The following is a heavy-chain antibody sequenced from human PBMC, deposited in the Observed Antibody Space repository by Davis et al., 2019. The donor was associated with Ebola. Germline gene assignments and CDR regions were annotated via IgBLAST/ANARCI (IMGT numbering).Heavy chain of an antibody. J-gene: IGHJ4*02. V-gene: IGHV3-43*01. CDR2: ISWDGGTA. CDR1: GFSFGDYG. Sequence: GESLKISCEASGFSFGDYGMHWVRQRPGKGLEWVSYISWDGGTAFYAASARGRLPVSRDNNIQSLYLQLNSLRTEDTAFYFCARDARSEYEGGFDYWGQGTLVTVSS. D-gene: IGHD2/OR15-2a*01. CDR3: ARDARSEYEGGFDY.